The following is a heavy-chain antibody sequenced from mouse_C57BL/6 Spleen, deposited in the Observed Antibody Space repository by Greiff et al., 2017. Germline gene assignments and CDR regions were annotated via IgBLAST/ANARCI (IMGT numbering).Heavy chain of an antibody. CDR2: ISSGGSYT. D-gene: IGHD4-1*01. J-gene: IGHJ4*01. CDR1: GFTFSSYG. V-gene: IGHV5-6*02. Sequence: DVKLVESGGDLVKPGGSLKLSCAASGFTFSSYGMSWVRQTPDKRLEWVATISSGGSYTYYPDSVKGRFTISRDNAKNTLYLQMSSLKSEDTAMYYCARHQLGTQGGDYAMDYWGQGTSVTVSS. CDR3: ARHQLGTQGGDYAMDY.